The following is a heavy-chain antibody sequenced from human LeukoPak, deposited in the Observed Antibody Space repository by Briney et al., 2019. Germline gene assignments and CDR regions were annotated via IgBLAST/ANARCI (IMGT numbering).Heavy chain of an antibody. D-gene: IGHD6-25*01. V-gene: IGHV3-21*01. CDR3: ARDYRSDKYFDY. CDR1: GFTFSSYS. J-gene: IGHJ4*02. CDR2: ISSSSSYI. Sequence: GGSLRLSCAASGFTFSSYSMNWVRQAPGKGLEWVSSISSSSSYIYYADSVKGRFTVSRDNAKNSLYLQMNSLRDDDTAVYFCARDYRSDKYFDYWGQGTLVTVSS.